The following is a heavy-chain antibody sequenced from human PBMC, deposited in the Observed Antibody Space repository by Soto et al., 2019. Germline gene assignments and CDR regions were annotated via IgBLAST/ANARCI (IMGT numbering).Heavy chain of an antibody. Sequence: PLKISCKVAGYSCTSYWIGWMRQMPGKGLEWMGIIYPGDSDTRYSPSFQGQVTISADKSISTAYLQWSSLKASDTAMYYCASTYDFWSGDAFAIWGQGTMVTVSS. J-gene: IGHJ3*02. V-gene: IGHV5-51*01. D-gene: IGHD3-3*01. CDR1: GYSCTSYW. CDR2: IYPGDSDT. CDR3: ASTYDFWSGDAFAI.